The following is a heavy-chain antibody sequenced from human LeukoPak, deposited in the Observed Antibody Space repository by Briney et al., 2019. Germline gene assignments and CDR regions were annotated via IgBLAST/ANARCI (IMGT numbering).Heavy chain of an antibody. V-gene: IGHV3-21*06. D-gene: IGHD6-13*01. Sequence: GGSLRLSCAASGFTFSAYNMNWVRQAPGKGLEWVSSISSSSRYIYYADSMKGRFTISRDNSKNSLYLQMNSLRAEDTAVYYCARVAEAAAFDSWGQGTLVTVSS. CDR1: GFTFSAYN. CDR2: ISSSSRYI. J-gene: IGHJ4*02. CDR3: ARVAEAAAFDS.